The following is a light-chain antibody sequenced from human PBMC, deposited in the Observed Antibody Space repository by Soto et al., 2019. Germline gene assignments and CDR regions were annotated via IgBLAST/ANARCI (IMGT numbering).Light chain of an antibody. CDR1: TNDVGGYTS. J-gene: IGLJ1*01. CDR3: TSYAGNSNYV. V-gene: IGLV2-8*01. Sequence: QSALTQPPSASGSPGQSITISCTGPTNDVGGYTSVSWYQQHPGRVPKLIIYEVNKRPSGIPNRFSGSKSVNTASLTISGLQADDDDDYCCTSYAGNSNYVFGTGTKVTVL. CDR2: EVN.